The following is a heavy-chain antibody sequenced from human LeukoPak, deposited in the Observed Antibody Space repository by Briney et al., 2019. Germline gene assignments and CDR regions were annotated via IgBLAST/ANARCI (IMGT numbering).Heavy chain of an antibody. CDR1: GFTFSSYA. CDR3: ARDGPVVGGYYFDY. J-gene: IGHJ4*02. D-gene: IGHD2-2*01. V-gene: IGHV3-21*01. CDR2: ISSSSSYI. Sequence: GGSLRLSCAASGFTFSSYAMSWVRQAPGKGLEWVSSISSSSSYIYYADSVKGRFTISRDNAKNSLYLQMNSLRAEDTAVYYCARDGPVVGGYYFDYWGQGTLVTVSS.